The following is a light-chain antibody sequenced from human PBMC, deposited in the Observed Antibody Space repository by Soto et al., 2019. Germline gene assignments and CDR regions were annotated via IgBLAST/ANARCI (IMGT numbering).Light chain of an antibody. Sequence: QSVLTQPASVSGSPGQSITISCTGTSSDVGGYNYVSWYQQHPGKAPKLMIHDVSNRPSGVSNRFSGSKSGNTASLTISGLQAEDEADYYCSSYTSSSTRLYVFGTGTKVTVL. CDR3: SSYTSSSTRLYV. J-gene: IGLJ1*01. CDR1: SSDVGGYNY. V-gene: IGLV2-14*01. CDR2: DVS.